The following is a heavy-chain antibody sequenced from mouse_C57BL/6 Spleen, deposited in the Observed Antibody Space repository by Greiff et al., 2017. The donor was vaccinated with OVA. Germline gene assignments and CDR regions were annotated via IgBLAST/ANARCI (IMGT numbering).Heavy chain of an antibody. CDR3: ARHDYLYFDY. D-gene: IGHD2-4*01. V-gene: IGHV1-42*01. CDR1: GYSFTGYY. J-gene: IGHJ2*01. Sequence: EVMLVESGPELVKPGASVKISCKASGYSFTGYYMNWVKQSPEKSLEWIGEINPSTGGTTYNQKFKAKATLTVDKSSSTAYMQLKSLTSEDSAVYYCARHDYLYFDYWGQGTTLTVSS. CDR2: INPSTGGT.